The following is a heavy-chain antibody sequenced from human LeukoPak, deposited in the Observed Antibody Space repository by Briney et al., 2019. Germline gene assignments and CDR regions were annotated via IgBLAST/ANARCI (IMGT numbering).Heavy chain of an antibody. CDR1: GFTYVTYA. J-gene: IGHJ4*02. Sequence: GGSLTLSCTASGFTYVTYATSWVRQAPGKGLEWVSCISDNGGRTYYADSMKGRFTVSRDNSRNTLYLQMHSLRADDTAVYYCARNSYSTGWYFFDYWGLGTLVTVSS. CDR2: ISDNGGRT. CDR3: ARNSYSTGWYFFDY. V-gene: IGHV3-23*01. D-gene: IGHD6-19*01.